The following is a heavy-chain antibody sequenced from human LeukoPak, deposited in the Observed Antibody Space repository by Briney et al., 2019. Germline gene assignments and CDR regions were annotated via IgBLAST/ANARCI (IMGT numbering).Heavy chain of an antibody. CDR1: GGSFSGYY. J-gene: IGHJ5*02. Sequence: SETLSLTCAVYGGSFSGYYWSWIRQPPGKGLEWIGEINHSGSTNYNPSLKSRVTISVDTSKNQFSLKLSSVTAADTAVYYCARDRRYYDTTGSPLGWFDPWGQGTLVTVSS. CDR3: ARDRRYYDTTGSPLGWFDP. CDR2: INHSGST. V-gene: IGHV4-34*01. D-gene: IGHD3-22*01.